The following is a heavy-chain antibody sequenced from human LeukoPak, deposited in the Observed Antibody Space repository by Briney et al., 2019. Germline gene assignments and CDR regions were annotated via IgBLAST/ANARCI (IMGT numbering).Heavy chain of an antibody. CDR3: ARDNGVYDILTGYYED. D-gene: IGHD3-9*01. V-gene: IGHV3-7*01. J-gene: IGHJ4*02. CDR2: IKQDGSEK. Sequence: PGGSLRLSCAASGFTFSSYWMSWVRQAPGKGLEWVANIKQDGSEKYYVDSVKGRFTISRDNAKNSLYLQMNSLRAEDTAVYYCARDNGVYDILTGYYEDWGQGTLVTVSS. CDR1: GFTFSSYW.